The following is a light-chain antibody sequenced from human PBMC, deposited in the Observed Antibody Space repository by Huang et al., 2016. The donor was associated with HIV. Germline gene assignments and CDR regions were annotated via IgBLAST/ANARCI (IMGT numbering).Light chain of an antibody. J-gene: IGKJ4*01. CDR2: GAS. CDR3: QQRSSWPLT. Sequence: EIVLTQSPATLSLSPGERATLTCRASQSVSSYLDWYQQKPGQAPSLLIYGASNRATGIPARFSGSWSGTDFTLTISSLEPEDFAVYYCQQRSSWPLTFGGGTKVEIK. CDR1: QSVSSY. V-gene: IGKV3-11*01.